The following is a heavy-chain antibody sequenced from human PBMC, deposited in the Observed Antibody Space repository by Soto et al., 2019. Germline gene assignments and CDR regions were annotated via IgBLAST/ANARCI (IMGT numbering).Heavy chain of an antibody. CDR3: TKVGGLYDFWSGPLHFDL. V-gene: IGHV3-9*01. CDR2: ISWNSDSI. D-gene: IGHD3-3*01. J-gene: IGHJ4*02. Sequence: EAQLVESGGGLVQPGRSLRLSCVGSGFIFDDFAIHWVRQAPGKGLEWVSGISWNSDSIGYADSVKGRFTISRDNAKNALYLQMNSLRVEDTALYYCTKVGGLYDFWSGPLHFDLWGQGTLVNVSS. CDR1: GFIFDDFA.